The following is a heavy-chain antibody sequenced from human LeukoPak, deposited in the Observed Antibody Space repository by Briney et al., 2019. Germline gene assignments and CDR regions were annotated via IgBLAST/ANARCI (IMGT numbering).Heavy chain of an antibody. CDR1: GFIFSDHY. CDR3: ARRSNSYYTFDY. D-gene: IGHD1-26*01. Sequence: GGSLRLSCAASGFIFSDHYMDWVRQAPGKGLEWLARSRDKAKSYSTEHAASVKGRFTISRDNPKNSLYLQMNSLKTEDTAVYYCARRSNSYYTFDYWGQGTLVTVSS. V-gene: IGHV3-72*01. CDR2: SRDKAKSYST. J-gene: IGHJ4*02.